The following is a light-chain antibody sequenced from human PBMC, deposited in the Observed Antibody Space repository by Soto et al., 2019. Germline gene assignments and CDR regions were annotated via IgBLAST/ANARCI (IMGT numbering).Light chain of an antibody. CDR3: QQSYSSVRS. V-gene: IGKV1-5*03. Sequence: DIQMTQSPSTLSASVGDRVTISCRASQSINKWLAWYQQKPGKAPNLLIYEVSTLGSGVPSRFSGSGSGTEFTLTISSLQPDDFATYYCQQSYSSVRSFGQGTKVEI. J-gene: IGKJ1*01. CDR1: QSINKW. CDR2: EVS.